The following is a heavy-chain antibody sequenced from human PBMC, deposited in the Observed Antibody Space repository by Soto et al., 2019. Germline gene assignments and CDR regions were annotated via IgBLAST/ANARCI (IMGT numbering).Heavy chain of an antibody. CDR3: ARDLVYSSGSLDY. V-gene: IGHV1-3*01. J-gene: IGHJ4*02. D-gene: IGHD6-19*01. Sequence: SVKVSCKASGYTFTSYAMHWVRQAPGQRLEWMGWINAGNGNTRYSQKFQGRVTITRDTSASTAYMELSSLRSEDTAVYYCARDLVYSSGSLDYWGQGTLVTVSS. CDR2: INAGNGNT. CDR1: GYTFTSYA.